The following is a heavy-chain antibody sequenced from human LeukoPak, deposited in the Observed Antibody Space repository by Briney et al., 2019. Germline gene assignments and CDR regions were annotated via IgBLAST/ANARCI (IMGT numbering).Heavy chain of an antibody. V-gene: IGHV3-23*01. CDR3: ARCRENDFWGGSPVDY. J-gene: IGHJ4*02. CDR1: GFTFSSYS. D-gene: IGHD3-3*01. Sequence: GGSLRLSCAASGFTFSSYSMNWVRQAPGKGLEWVSAISGSGGSTYYADSVKGRFTISRDNSKTTLFVQMNSLRVEDTAVYYCARCRENDFWGGSPVDYWGQGTLVTVSS. CDR2: ISGSGGST.